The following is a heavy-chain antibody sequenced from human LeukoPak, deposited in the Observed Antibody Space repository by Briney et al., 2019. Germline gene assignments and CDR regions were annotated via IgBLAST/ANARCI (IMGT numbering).Heavy chain of an antibody. Sequence: GGSLRLSCAASGFTFSNYWMSWVRQAPGKGLEWVANIKQDGSEKYYVDSVKGRFTISRDNAKNSLYLQTNSLRAEDTAVYYCARDRQQLVPTNYYYYGMDVWGKGTTVTVSS. D-gene: IGHD6-13*01. CDR3: ARDRQQLVPTNYYYYGMDV. CDR2: IKQDGSEK. J-gene: IGHJ6*04. V-gene: IGHV3-7*01. CDR1: GFTFSNYW.